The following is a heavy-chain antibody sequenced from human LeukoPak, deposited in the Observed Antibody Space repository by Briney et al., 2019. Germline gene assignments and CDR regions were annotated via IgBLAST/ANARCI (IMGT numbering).Heavy chain of an antibody. V-gene: IGHV3-21*01. J-gene: IGHJ1*01. CDR3: TRDILTGSQSRFQH. Sequence: GGSLRLSCAASGFTFSSYSMNWVRQAPGKGLEWVSCISSSSYYIYYADSVKGRFTISRDNAKNSLYLQMNSLRAEDTAVYYCTRDILTGSQSRFQHWGQGTLVTVSS. CDR1: GFTFSSYS. CDR2: ISSSSYYI. D-gene: IGHD3-9*01.